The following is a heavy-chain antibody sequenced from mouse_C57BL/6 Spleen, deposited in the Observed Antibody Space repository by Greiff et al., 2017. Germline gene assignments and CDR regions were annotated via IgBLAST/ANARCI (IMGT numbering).Heavy chain of an antibody. J-gene: IGHJ4*01. CDR3: ARRYDYGGMDY. V-gene: IGHV1-55*01. Sequence: QVHVKQPGAELVKPGASVKMSCKASGYTFTSYWITWVKQRPGQGLEWIGDIYPGSGSTNYNEKFKSKATLTVDTSSSTAYMQLSSLTSEDSAVYYCARRYDYGGMDYWGQGTSVTVSS. CDR1: GYTFTSYW. D-gene: IGHD2-4*01. CDR2: IYPGSGST.